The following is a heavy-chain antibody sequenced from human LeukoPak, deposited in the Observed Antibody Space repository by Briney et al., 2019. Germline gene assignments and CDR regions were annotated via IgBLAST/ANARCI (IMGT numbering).Heavy chain of an antibody. D-gene: IGHD6-13*01. Sequence: GGSLRPSCAASGFTFSSYEMNWVRQAPGKGLVWVSRINSDGSSTSYADSVKGRFTISRDNAKNTLYLQMNSLRAEDTAVYYCARGGIAAAGDDAFDIWGQGTMVTVSS. V-gene: IGHV3-74*01. CDR1: GFTFSSYE. CDR2: INSDGSST. CDR3: ARGGIAAAGDDAFDI. J-gene: IGHJ3*02.